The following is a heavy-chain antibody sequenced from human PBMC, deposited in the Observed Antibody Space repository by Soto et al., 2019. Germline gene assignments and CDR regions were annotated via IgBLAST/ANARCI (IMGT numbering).Heavy chain of an antibody. D-gene: IGHD1-7*01. CDR2: TYYRYRWYN. J-gene: IGHJ6*03. CDR3: TGTTSHQWYYMDV. CDR1: GDSVSSNSAA. V-gene: IGHV6-1*01. Sequence: PSQTLSLTCAISGDSVSSNSAAWNWIRLSPSRGLEWLARTYYRYRWYNDYAVSVRSRITVNPDTSKNKFSLQLTSVTPEDMAAYYCTGTTSHQWYYMDVWGKGTTVTVSS.